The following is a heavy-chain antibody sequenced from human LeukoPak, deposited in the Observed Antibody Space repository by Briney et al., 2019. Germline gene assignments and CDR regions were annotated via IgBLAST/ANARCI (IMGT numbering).Heavy chain of an antibody. J-gene: IGHJ4*02. D-gene: IGHD6-13*01. CDR3: ARGGSWYGSLVY. CDR2: IYYSGST. V-gene: IGHV4-31*03. Sequence: SQTLSLTCTVSGGSISSGGYYWNWIRQHPGKGLEWIGYIYYSGSTYYNPSLKSRVTISIDTSKNQFSLKLSSVTAADTAVYYCARGGSWYGSLVYWGQGALVTVSS. CDR1: GGSISSGGYY.